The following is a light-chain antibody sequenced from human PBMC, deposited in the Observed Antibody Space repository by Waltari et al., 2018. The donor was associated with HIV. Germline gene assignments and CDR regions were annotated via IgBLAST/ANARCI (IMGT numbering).Light chain of an antibody. CDR3: QQYDNSPVT. J-gene: IGKJ5*01. Sequence: EIVLTPSPDTLSLSPGEGATLPCRASQSLRRTYVARYQQKPGQAPRLLIYGASTRATGIPDRFSGRESGTDFTLTISRLEPEDFAVYYCQQYDNSPVTFGQGTRLEIK. V-gene: IGKV3-20*01. CDR2: GAS. CDR1: QSLRRTY.